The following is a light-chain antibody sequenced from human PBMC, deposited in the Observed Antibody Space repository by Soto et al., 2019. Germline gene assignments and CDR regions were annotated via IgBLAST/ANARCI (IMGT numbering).Light chain of an antibody. CDR1: QSIRYY. Sequence: DIQLTQSPPTLSASVGDRVTITCRASQSIRYYLAWYQQMPGKAPKLLIYGASSLQSGVPSRFSGSGSGTEFTLTISSLQPDDFATYFCQHPNISSQTFGQGNKVEIK. J-gene: IGKJ1*01. V-gene: IGKV1-5*01. CDR3: QHPNISSQT. CDR2: GAS.